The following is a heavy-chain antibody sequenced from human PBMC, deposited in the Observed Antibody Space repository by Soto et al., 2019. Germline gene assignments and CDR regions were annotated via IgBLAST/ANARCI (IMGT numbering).Heavy chain of an antibody. Sequence: QVQLVQSGAEVKKPGASVKVSCKASGDTFTDYYIHWVRQAPGQGLEWMGTVNPSGGHTTYAQHFMVRMTMTRDTSTSTLYMELTSLTSEDTDVYYCARGGHVVVVTAALDYWGQGTLVTVSS. CDR3: ARGGHVVVVTAALDY. J-gene: IGHJ4*02. CDR2: VNPSGGHT. CDR1: GDTFTDYY. V-gene: IGHV1-46*01. D-gene: IGHD2-21*02.